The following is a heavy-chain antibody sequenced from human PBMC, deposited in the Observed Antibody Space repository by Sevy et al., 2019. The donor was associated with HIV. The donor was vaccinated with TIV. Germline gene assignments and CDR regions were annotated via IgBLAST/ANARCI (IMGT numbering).Heavy chain of an antibody. Sequence: GGSLRLSCAASGFTFSSYSMNWVRQAPGKGLEWVSYISSSSSTIYYADSVKGLFTISRDNAKNSLYLQMNSLRAEDTAVYYCARDLVGADDAFDIWGQGTMVTVSS. CDR3: ARDLVGADDAFDI. J-gene: IGHJ3*02. CDR2: ISSSSSTI. CDR1: GFTFSSYS. V-gene: IGHV3-48*01. D-gene: IGHD1-26*01.